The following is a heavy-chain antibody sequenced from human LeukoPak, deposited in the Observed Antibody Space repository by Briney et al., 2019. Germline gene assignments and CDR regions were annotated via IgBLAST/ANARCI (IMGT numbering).Heavy chain of an antibody. CDR2: INADVSTT. Sequence: GGSLRLSCAASGFTFSSYWMHWVRQAPGKGLVWVSRINADVSTTTYADSVKGRFTISRDNAKNTLYLQMNSLRAEDTAVYYCAREQTGDQNFDYWGQGTLVTVSS. V-gene: IGHV3-74*01. CDR1: GFTFSSYW. D-gene: IGHD7-27*01. CDR3: AREQTGDQNFDY. J-gene: IGHJ4*02.